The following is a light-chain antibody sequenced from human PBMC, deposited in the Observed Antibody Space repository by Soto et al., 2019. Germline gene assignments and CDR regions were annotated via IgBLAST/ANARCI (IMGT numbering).Light chain of an antibody. V-gene: IGKV1-27*01. CDR2: AAS. CDR1: QGISNY. J-gene: IGKJ1*01. CDR3: LKYNSPPWT. Sequence: NQMTQSPSSQSASVGDRVTITCRASQGISNYLAWYQQKPGKVPKLLIYAASTLHSGVPSRFSGSGSGTDFTLTISSRQSEDVATYYCLKYNSPPWTFGQGTTVEIK.